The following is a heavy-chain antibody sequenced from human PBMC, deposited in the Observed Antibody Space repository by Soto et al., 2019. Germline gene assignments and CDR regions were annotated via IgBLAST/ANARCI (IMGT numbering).Heavy chain of an antibody. Sequence: PSETLSLTCTVSGGSISSSSYYWGWIRQPPGKGLKWIGSIYYSGSTYYNPSLKSRVTISVDTSKNQFSLKLSSVTAADTAVYYCARRGSAPSACSSTSCYLNDYWGQGTLVTVSS. J-gene: IGHJ4*02. D-gene: IGHD2-2*01. CDR1: GGSISSSSYY. CDR3: ARRGSAPSACSSTSCYLNDY. V-gene: IGHV4-39*01. CDR2: IYYSGST.